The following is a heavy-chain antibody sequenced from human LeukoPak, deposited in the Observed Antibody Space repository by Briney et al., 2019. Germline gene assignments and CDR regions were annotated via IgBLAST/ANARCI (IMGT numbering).Heavy chain of an antibody. CDR1: GFIFRNYA. Sequence: GGSLRLSCAASGFIFRNYAMSWVRQAPGKGLEWVSAITDSGDTTYYADSVKGRFTISRGNSKNTLYVEMNTLRAEDTAVYYCATWGDYDILTGYYVSDFWGQGTLVTVSS. CDR3: ATWGDYDILTGYYVSDF. J-gene: IGHJ4*02. D-gene: IGHD3-9*01. V-gene: IGHV3-23*01. CDR2: ITDSGDTT.